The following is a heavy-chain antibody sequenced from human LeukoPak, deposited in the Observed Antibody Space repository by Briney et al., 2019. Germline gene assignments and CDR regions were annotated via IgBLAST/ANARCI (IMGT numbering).Heavy chain of an antibody. V-gene: IGHV1-18*01. Sequence: GASVKVSCKASGYTFTSYGISWVRQAPGQGLEWMGWISAYNGNTNYAQKLQGRVTMTTDTSTSTAYMELRSLRSDDTAVYYCARDLVLWFGELNPSLAFDIWGQGTMVTVSS. CDR1: GYTFTSYG. J-gene: IGHJ3*02. CDR3: ARDLVLWFGELNPSLAFDI. D-gene: IGHD3-10*01. CDR2: ISAYNGNT.